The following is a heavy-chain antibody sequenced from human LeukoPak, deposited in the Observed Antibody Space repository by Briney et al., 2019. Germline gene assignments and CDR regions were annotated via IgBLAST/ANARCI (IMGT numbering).Heavy chain of an antibody. CDR1: GYTFTGYY. V-gene: IGHV1-2*02. J-gene: IGHJ6*03. CDR2: INPNSGGT. Sequence: ASVKVSCKASGYTFTGYYMHWVRQAPGQGLEWMGWINPNSGGTNYAQKFQGRVTMTRDTSISTAYMELSRLRSDDTAVYYCARDYGDYGGYYYYMDVWGKGTTVTISS. D-gene: IGHD4-17*01. CDR3: ARDYGDYGGYYYYMDV.